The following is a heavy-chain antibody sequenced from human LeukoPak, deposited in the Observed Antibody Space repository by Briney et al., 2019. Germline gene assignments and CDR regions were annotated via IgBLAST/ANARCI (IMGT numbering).Heavy chain of an antibody. CDR3: ARGGALTSFDS. CDR2: ISAYNGKT. CDR1: GFSFSSYG. V-gene: IGHV1-18*01. D-gene: IGHD1-26*01. Sequence: ASVKVSCKASGFSFSSYGFSWVRQARGQGLEWMGWISAYNGKTNYAQKFQGRVTMTTDTSTTTVYMDLRSLRSDDTAVYFCARGGALTSFDSWGQGTLITVSS. J-gene: IGHJ4*02.